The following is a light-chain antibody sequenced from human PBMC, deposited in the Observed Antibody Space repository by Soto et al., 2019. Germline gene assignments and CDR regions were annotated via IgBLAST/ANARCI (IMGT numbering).Light chain of an antibody. CDR3: YQYNDWPGT. Sequence: EMVMTQSPATLSVSPGGRATLSCRASQSISDTLAWYQQKPGQAPRLLMYGASIRAAGVPARFSGSGSGTEFTLTIISLQCGDLEVYYVYQYNDWPGTFVQGTKVDIK. J-gene: IGKJ1*01. CDR1: QSISDT. CDR2: GAS. V-gene: IGKV3D-15*01.